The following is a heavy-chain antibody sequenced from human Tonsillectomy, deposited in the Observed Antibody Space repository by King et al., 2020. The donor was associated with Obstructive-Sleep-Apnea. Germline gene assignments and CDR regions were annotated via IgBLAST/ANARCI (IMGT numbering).Heavy chain of an antibody. CDR3: ARGGDYYGSGSAH. Sequence: QLQESGPGLVKPSQTLSLTCTVSGGSISRGGYYLSWIRQHPGKGLEWIGYIYYSGSTYYNPSLKSRVTRSGDTSKNQFSLKLSSVTAADTAGYYCARGGDYYGSGSAHWGQGTLVTVSS. CDR1: GGSISRGGYY. D-gene: IGHD3-10*01. J-gene: IGHJ1*01. V-gene: IGHV4-31*03. CDR2: IYYSGST.